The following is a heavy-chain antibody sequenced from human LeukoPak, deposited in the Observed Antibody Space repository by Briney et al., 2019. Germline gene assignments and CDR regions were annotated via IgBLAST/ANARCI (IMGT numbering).Heavy chain of an antibody. CDR3: ASSSLRGSDAFDI. D-gene: IGHD3-16*01. CDR2: TYYRSKWYT. J-gene: IGHJ3*02. CDR1: GDSVSNNNAA. V-gene: IGHV6-1*01. Sequence: SQTLSLTCAISGDSVSNNNAAWNWIRQSPSRGLEWLGRTYYRSKWYTDYAVSVSSRITINPDASKNQFSLQLNSVAPEDTAVYYCASSSLRGSDAFDIWGQGTMVTVSS.